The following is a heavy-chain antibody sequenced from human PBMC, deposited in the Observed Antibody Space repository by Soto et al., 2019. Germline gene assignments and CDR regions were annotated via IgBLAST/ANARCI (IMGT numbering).Heavy chain of an antibody. D-gene: IGHD3-10*01. CDR2: INAGNGNT. CDR3: AAGWLTTMAEYYGMDV. J-gene: IGHJ6*02. V-gene: IGHV1-3*01. Sequence: RASVKVSCKASGYTFTSYAMHWVRQAPGQRLEWMGWINAGNGNTKYSQKFQGRVTITRDTSASTAYMELSSLRSEDTAVYYCAAGWLTTMAEYYGMDVWGQGTTVTVSS. CDR1: GYTFTSYA.